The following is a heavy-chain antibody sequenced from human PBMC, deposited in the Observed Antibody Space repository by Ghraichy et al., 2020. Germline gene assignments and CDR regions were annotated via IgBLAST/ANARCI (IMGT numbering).Heavy chain of an antibody. CDR2: IYHSGST. Sequence: SETLSLTCTVSGYSISSGYYWGWIRQPPGKGLEWIGSIYHSGSTYYNPSLKSRVTISVDTSKNQFSLKLSSVTAADTAVYYCARESGENSPMAPIYYYYYGMDVWGQGTTVTVSS. CDR3: ARESGENSPMAPIYYYYYGMDV. D-gene: IGHD2/OR15-2a*01. CDR1: GYSISSGYY. J-gene: IGHJ6*02. V-gene: IGHV4-38-2*02.